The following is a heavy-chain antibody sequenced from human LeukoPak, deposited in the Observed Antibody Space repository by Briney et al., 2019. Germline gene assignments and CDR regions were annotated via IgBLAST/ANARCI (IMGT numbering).Heavy chain of an antibody. Sequence: GGSLRLSCAASGFTFSSYAMHWVRHAPGKGLGWVAVISYDGSNKYYADSVKGRFTISRDNSKNTLYLQMNSLRAEDTAVYYCARDMTSDSSGPRGFDYWGQGTLVTVSS. D-gene: IGHD3-22*01. CDR1: GFTFSSYA. J-gene: IGHJ4*02. V-gene: IGHV3-30-3*01. CDR3: ARDMTSDSSGPRGFDY. CDR2: ISYDGSNK.